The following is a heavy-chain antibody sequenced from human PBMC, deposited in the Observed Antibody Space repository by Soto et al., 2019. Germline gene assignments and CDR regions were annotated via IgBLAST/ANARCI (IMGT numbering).Heavy chain of an antibody. CDR1: GFTFDDYA. J-gene: IGHJ6*02. CDR3: AKDAITMVRRVISCCGMDV. V-gene: IGHV3-9*01. CDR2: ISWNSGSI. D-gene: IGHD3-10*01. Sequence: EVQLVESGGGLVQPGRSLRLSCAASGFTFDDYAMHWVRQAPGKGLEWVSGISWNSGSIGYADSVKGRFTISRDNAKSSLYLQINSLRAEDTALYYCAKDAITMVRRVISCCGMDVWGQGPRSPSP.